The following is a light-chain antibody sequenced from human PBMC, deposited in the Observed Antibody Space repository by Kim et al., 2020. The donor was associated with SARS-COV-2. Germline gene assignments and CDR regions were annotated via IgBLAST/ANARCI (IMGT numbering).Light chain of an antibody. CDR3: QQLNSYPHT. CDR2: AAS. Sequence: IQLTQSPSSLSASEGDRVTITCRASQGISSYLAWYQQKPGKAPKLLIYAASTLQSGVPSRFSGSGSGTDFTLTISSLQPEDFATYYCQQLNSYPHTFGQGTKLEI. V-gene: IGKV1-9*01. CDR1: QGISSY. J-gene: IGKJ2*01.